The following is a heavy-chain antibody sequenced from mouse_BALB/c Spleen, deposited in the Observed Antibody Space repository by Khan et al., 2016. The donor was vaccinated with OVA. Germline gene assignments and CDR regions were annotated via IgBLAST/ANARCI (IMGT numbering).Heavy chain of an antibody. CDR2: FNPSTGYT. J-gene: IGHJ2*01. CDR1: GYTFINYW. CDR3: ARRGLRWDFDY. Sequence: QVQLQQSGAELSKPGASVKMSCKASGYTFINYWILWVKQRPGQGLEWIGYFNPSTGYTEYNQNFKDKATLTADKSSSPAYMQLSSLTSEDSAVDYCARRGLRWDFDYWGQGTTLTVSS. V-gene: IGHV1-7*01. D-gene: IGHD1-1*01.